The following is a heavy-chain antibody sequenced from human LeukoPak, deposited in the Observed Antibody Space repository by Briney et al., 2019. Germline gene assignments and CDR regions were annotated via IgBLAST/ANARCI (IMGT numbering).Heavy chain of an antibody. CDR2: IYYNGST. D-gene: IGHD3-10*01. CDR3: ARELTTYGSGNYYYY. CDR1: GGSISSGGYY. V-gene: IGHV4-39*07. Sequence: SETLSLTCTVSGGSISSGGYYWNWIRQPPGKGLEWIGSIYYNGSTYYNPSLKSRVTISVDTSKNQFSLKLSSVTAADTAVYYCARELTTYGSGNYYYYWGQGTLVTVSS. J-gene: IGHJ4*02.